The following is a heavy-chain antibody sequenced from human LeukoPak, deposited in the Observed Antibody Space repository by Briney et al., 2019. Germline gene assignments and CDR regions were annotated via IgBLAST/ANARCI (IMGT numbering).Heavy chain of an antibody. J-gene: IGHJ4*02. V-gene: IGHV3-64*01. CDR1: GFTFSNYA. Sequence: GGSLRLSCAASGFTFSNYAMHWVRQAPGKGLEYVSAVTSNGGSTYYANSAKGRFTISRDNSKNTLYLQMGSLRAEDMAVYYCARAGYNWNGRIDYWGQGTLVTVSS. D-gene: IGHD1-20*01. CDR3: ARAGYNWNGRIDY. CDR2: VTSNGGST.